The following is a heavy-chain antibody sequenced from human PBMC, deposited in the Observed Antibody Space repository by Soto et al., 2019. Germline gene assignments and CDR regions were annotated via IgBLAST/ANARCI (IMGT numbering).Heavy chain of an antibody. CDR2: ISGSGGST. V-gene: IGHV3-23*01. D-gene: IGHD6-13*01. Sequence: PGGSLRLSCAASGFTFSSYAMSWVRQAPGKGLEWVSAISGSGGSTYYADSVKGRFTISRDNSKNTLYLQMNSLRAEDTAVYYCARDPVRQQLVGYFDYWGQGTLVTVSS. J-gene: IGHJ4*02. CDR3: ARDPVRQQLVGYFDY. CDR1: GFTFSSYA.